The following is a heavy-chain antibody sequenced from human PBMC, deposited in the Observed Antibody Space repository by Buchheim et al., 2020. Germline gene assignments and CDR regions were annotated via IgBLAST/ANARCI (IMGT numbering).Heavy chain of an antibody. CDR3: ARDVSY. CDR2: ISDSGTSI. CDR1: GFVFSTMS. J-gene: IGHJ4*02. V-gene: IGHV3-21*06. Sequence: EVKLVESGGGLVKPGGSLRLSCSASGFVFSTMSMNWVRQSPERGLEWVSSISDSGTSIYYKDSVRGRFTISRGNAQSLLFLQMNSLKVEDSGLYYCARDVSYWGQGTL.